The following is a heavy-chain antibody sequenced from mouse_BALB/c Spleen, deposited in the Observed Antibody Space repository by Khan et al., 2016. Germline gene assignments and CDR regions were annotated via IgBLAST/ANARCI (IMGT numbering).Heavy chain of an antibody. J-gene: IGHJ3*01. Sequence: VQLQQSGAELVKPGASVKLSCTASGFNIKDTYMHWVKQRPEKGLEWIGRIDPANGNTKYDPKLQGKATITADTSTNTAYLQLSSLTSEDTAVYYCARSPYGYDVGFAYWGQGTLVTVSA. D-gene: IGHD2-2*01. CDR2: IDPANGNT. CDR3: ARSPYGYDVGFAY. V-gene: IGHV14-3*02. CDR1: GFNIKDTY.